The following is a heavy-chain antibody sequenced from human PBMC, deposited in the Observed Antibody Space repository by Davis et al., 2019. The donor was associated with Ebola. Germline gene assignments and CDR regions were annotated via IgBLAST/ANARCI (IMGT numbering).Heavy chain of an antibody. Sequence: PGGSLRLSCAASGFTFSSYAMSWVRQAPGKGLEWVSAISGSGGSTYYADSVKGRFTISRDNSKNTLYLQMNSLRAEDTAVYYCAKVALGVVTSYYGMDVWGQGTTVTVSS. CDR3: AKVALGVVTSYYGMDV. CDR2: ISGSGGST. V-gene: IGHV3-23*01. J-gene: IGHJ6*02. D-gene: IGHD3-3*01. CDR1: GFTFSSYA.